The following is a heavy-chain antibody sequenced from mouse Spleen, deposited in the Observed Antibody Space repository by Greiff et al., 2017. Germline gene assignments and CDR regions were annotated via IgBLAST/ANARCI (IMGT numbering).Heavy chain of an antibody. CDR2: IWSGGST. CDR3: ATTGTGFDY. Sequence: VMLVESGPGLVQPSQSLSITCTVSGFSLTSYGVHWVRQSPGKGLEWLGVIWSGGSTDYNAAFISRLSISKDNSKSQVFFKMNSLQADDTAIYYCATTGTGFDYWGQGTTLTVSS. V-gene: IGHV2-2*01. D-gene: IGHD4-1*01. J-gene: IGHJ2*01. CDR1: GFSLTSYG.